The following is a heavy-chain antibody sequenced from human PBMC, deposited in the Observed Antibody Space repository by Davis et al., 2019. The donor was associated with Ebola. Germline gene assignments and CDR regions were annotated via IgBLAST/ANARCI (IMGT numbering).Heavy chain of an antibody. CDR1: GGTFISYA. CDR3: ARPKVVRGVSEGAFDI. Sequence: SSVKVSCKASGGTFISYAISCVRPSPGQRLEWMGGIIPLFGKANYAQKSQGRVTITADESPITAYMELSSLRSEDTAVYYCARPKVVRGVSEGAFDIWGQGTMVTVSS. D-gene: IGHD3-10*01. J-gene: IGHJ3*02. V-gene: IGHV1-69*13. CDR2: IIPLFGKA.